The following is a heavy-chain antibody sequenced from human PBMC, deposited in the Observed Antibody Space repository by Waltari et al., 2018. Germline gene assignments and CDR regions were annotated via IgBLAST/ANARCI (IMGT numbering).Heavy chain of an antibody. J-gene: IGHJ5*02. CDR1: GGSISSGSYY. Sequence: QVQLQESGPGLVKPSQTLSLTCTVSGGSISSGSYYWSWIRQHPGKGLEWIGYIYYSVSTYYNPSLKSRVTISVDTSKNQFSLKLSSVTAADTAVYYCARTYCSSTSCYWGLNWFDPWGQGTLVTVSS. CDR2: IYYSVST. CDR3: ARTYCSSTSCYWGLNWFDP. D-gene: IGHD2-2*01. V-gene: IGHV4-31*03.